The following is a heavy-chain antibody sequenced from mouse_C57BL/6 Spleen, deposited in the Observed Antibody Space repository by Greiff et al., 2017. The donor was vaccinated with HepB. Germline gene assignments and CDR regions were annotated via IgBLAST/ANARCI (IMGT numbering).Heavy chain of an antibody. Sequence: EVHLVESGGGLVKPGGSLKLSCAASGFTFSSYAMSWVRQTPEKRLEWVATISDGGSYTYYPDNVKGRFTISRDNAKNNLYLQMSHLKSEDTAMYYCARDRDGYDEGGFDYWGQGTTLTVSS. CDR1: GFTFSSYA. D-gene: IGHD2-2*01. V-gene: IGHV5-4*01. J-gene: IGHJ2*01. CDR2: ISDGGSYT. CDR3: ARDRDGYDEGGFDY.